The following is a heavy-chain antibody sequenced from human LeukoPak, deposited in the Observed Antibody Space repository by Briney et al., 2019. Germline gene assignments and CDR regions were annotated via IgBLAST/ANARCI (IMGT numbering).Heavy chain of an antibody. V-gene: IGHV3-23*01. CDR2: ISGGSGST. CDR1: GFTFSSYA. Sequence: GGSLRLSCAASGFTFSSYAMSWVRQAPGKGLAWVSTISGGSGSTYCADSVKGRFTISRDNSKNTLYLQMNSLRDEDTAVYYCAKHRFESGGYHSTDWGQGTLVTVSS. CDR3: AKHRFESGGYHSTD. D-gene: IGHD3-22*01. J-gene: IGHJ4*02.